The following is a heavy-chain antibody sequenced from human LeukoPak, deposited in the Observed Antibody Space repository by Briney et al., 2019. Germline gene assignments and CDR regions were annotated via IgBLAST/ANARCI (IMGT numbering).Heavy chain of an antibody. CDR1: GGSISSSSYY. V-gene: IGHV4-39*01. J-gene: IGHJ3*02. CDR3: ARQMRGYNYACDDAFDI. D-gene: IGHD5-18*01. Sequence: SETLSLTCTVSGGSISSSSYYWGWIRQPPXKGLDWIGSIYYSGSTYYNPSLKSRVTISVDTSKNQFSLKLTSVTAADTAVYYCARQMRGYNYACDDAFDIWGQGTMVTVSS. CDR2: IYYSGST.